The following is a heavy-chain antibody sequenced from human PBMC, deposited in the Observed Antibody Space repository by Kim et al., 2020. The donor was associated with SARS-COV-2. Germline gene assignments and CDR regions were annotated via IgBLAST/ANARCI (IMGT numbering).Heavy chain of an antibody. Sequence: GGSLRLSCAASGFTFSSYSMNWVRQAPGKGLEWVSSISSSSSYIYYADSVKGRFTISRDNAKNSLYLQMNSLRAEDTAVYYCARDSEYSGNAATEYFQHWGQGTLVTVSS. V-gene: IGHV3-21*01. J-gene: IGHJ1*01. D-gene: IGHD1-26*01. CDR1: GFTFSSYS. CDR3: ARDSEYSGNAATEYFQH. CDR2: ISSSSSYI.